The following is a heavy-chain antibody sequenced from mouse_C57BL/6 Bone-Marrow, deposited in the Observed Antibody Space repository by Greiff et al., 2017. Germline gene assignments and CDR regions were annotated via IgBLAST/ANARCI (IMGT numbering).Heavy chain of an antibody. CDR1: GYTFTSYD. V-gene: IGHV1-85*01. CDR3: ARGEYCGAVAD. Sequence: QVQLQQSGPELVKPGASVKLSCKASGYTFTSYDINWVKQRPGQGLEWIGWIYPRDGSTKYNEKFKGKATVTVDTSSSTAYMELNSLTSEDSAVYFCARGEYCGAVADWGQGTMVTVAA. CDR2: IYPRDGST. D-gene: IGHD5-2*01. J-gene: IGHJ3*01.